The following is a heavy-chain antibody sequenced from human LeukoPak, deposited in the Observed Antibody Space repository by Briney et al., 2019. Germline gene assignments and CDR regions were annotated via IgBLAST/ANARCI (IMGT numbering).Heavy chain of an antibody. Sequence: SETLSLTCTVSGGSISSSYSYWGWIRQPPGKGLEWIGNIYYSGSTYYSPSLTSRVTVSVDTSENQFSLKLSSVTAADTAVYYCALSPGNWFDPWGQGTLVTVSS. CDR3: ALSPGNWFDP. CDR2: IYYSGST. V-gene: IGHV4-39*07. CDR1: GGSISSSYSY. D-gene: IGHD1-14*01. J-gene: IGHJ5*02.